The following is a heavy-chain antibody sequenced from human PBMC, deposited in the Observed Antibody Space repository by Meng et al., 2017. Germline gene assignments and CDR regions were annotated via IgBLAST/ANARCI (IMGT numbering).Heavy chain of an antibody. CDR3: ARADRRVGSYGPNWFDP. D-gene: IGHD5-18*01. V-gene: IGHV4-31*01. J-gene: IGHJ5*02. CDR2: IYYSGST. Sequence: VQRQESGQGLVKPSQTLSLPCTVSGGSISSGGSYWSWIRQHPGKGLEWIGYIYYSGSTYYNPSLKSLVTISVDTSKNQFSLKLSSVTAADTAVYYCARADRRVGSYGPNWFDPWGQGTLVTVSS. CDR1: GGSISSGGSY.